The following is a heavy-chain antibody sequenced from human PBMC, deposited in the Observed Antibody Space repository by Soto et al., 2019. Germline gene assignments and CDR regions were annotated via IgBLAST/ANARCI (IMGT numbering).Heavy chain of an antibody. CDR3: AKVDDYVWGEVLWNYFDY. V-gene: IGHV3-23*01. CDR1: GFTFSSYA. CDR2: ISGSGGST. Sequence: EVQLLESGGGLVQPGGSLRLSCAASGFTFSSYAMSWVHQAPGKGLEWVSAISGSGGSTYYADSVKGRFTISRDNSKNTLYLQMNSLRAEDTAVYYCAKVDDYVWGEVLWNYFDYWGQGTLVTVSS. J-gene: IGHJ4*02. D-gene: IGHD3-16*01.